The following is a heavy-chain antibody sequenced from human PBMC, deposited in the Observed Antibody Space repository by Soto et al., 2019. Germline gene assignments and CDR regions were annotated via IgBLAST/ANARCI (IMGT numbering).Heavy chain of an antibody. V-gene: IGHV3-7*01. J-gene: IGHJ6*02. Sequence: GESLILSCAVAESTFDKYYMSWVSPAPGKGPEWVANIKPDGSEQYYVDSVKGRFTISRDNANNSLYLQMNSLRAEDTVVYFCARGNWNYYYGFDVWGQGTTVNGS. D-gene: IGHD1-20*01. CDR3: ARGNWNYYYGFDV. CDR1: ESTFDKYY. CDR2: IKPDGSEQ.